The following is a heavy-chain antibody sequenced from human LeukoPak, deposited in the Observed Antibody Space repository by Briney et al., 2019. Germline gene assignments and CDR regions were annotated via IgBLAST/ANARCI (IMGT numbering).Heavy chain of an antibody. V-gene: IGHV3-66*01. D-gene: IGHD1-26*01. J-gene: IGHJ4*02. Sequence: PGGSLRLSCAASGFTFSSYSMNWVRQAPGKGLEWVSVIYSGGSTYYADSVKGRFTISRDSSKNTLYLQMNSLRAEDTAVYYCARIPPGEWELLGDYWGQGALVTVSS. CDR2: IYSGGST. CDR3: ARIPPGEWELLGDY. CDR1: GFTFSSYS.